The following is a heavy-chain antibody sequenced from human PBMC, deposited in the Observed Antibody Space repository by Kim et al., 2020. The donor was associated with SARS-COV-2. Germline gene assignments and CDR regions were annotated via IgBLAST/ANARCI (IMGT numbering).Heavy chain of an antibody. D-gene: IGHD3-3*01. J-gene: IGHJ4*02. CDR3: AKAFTIFGVVRY. CDR2: ISGSGGRK. V-gene: IGHV3-23*01. Sequence: GGSLRLSCAASGFNFSSYAMRWVRQAPGKGLEWVSGISGSGGRKYYADSVKGRFTISRDSSKNTLYLQMNSLRAEDTAVYYCAKAFTIFGVVRYWGQGTLVTVSS. CDR1: GFNFSSYA.